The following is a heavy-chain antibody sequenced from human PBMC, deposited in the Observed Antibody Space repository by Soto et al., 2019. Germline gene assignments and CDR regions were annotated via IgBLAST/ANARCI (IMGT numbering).Heavy chain of an antibody. Sequence: QVQLVQSGAEVKKPGASVKVSCKASGYTFSSHGISWVRQAPGQGLEWLGWSGAYIGKANYAQNLQGRGTTTTDTAARAASLALTRLRSDVTAGYYWARDNGADPWERFGSWGQGTVVTVSS. CDR3: ARDNGADPWERFGS. CDR2: SGAYIGKA. CDR1: GYTFSSHG. V-gene: IGHV1-18*01. D-gene: IGHD1-1*01. J-gene: IGHJ4*02.